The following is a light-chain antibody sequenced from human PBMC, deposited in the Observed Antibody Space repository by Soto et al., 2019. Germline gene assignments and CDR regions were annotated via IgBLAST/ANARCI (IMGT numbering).Light chain of an antibody. CDR3: QQYNSYPLT. CDR1: QSISTL. CDR2: KAS. J-gene: IGKJ5*01. V-gene: IGKV1-5*03. Sequence: DIQMTQSPSTLSASVGDRVTITCRASQSISTLLAWYQQKPGRAPTLLIYKASTLESGVPSRFSGSGSGTEFRLTISSLQPDDSATYYCQQYNSYPLTFGQGTRLDIK.